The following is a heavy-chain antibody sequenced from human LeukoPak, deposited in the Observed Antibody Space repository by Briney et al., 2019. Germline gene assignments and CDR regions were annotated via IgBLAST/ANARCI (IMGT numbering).Heavy chain of an antibody. CDR3: ARDQRRYDSWSGFYTSYYYYGMDV. V-gene: IGHV3-11*06. CDR2: IRGGSSYS. Sequence: KPSETLSLTCTVSGGSISSSSYYWGWIRQPPGKGLEWVSYIRGGSSYSNYADSVRGRFTISRDDSKNSLYLQMNNLRAEDTAIYYCARDQRRYDSWSGFYTSYYYYGMDVWGQGTTVTVSS. CDR1: GGSISSSSYY. J-gene: IGHJ6*02. D-gene: IGHD3-3*01.